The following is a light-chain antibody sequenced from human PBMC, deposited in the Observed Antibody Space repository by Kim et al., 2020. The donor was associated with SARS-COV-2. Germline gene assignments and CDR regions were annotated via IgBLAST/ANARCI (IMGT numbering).Light chain of an antibody. CDR2: GAS. Sequence: ASLGDRVTITCRASQDISNYLVWFQQKPGEAPKSLIYGASSLQSGVPSKFSGSGSGTDFTLTISNLQPEDSATYYCQHFRSYPLTFGGGTKVDIK. V-gene: IGKV1-16*02. J-gene: IGKJ4*01. CDR1: QDISNY. CDR3: QHFRSYPLT.